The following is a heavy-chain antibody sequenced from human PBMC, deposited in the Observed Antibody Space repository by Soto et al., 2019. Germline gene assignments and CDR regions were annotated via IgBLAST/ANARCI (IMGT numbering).Heavy chain of an antibody. CDR2: MNPNSGNT. CDR1: GYTFTSYD. Sequence: ASVKVSCKASGYTFTSYDINWVRQATGQGLEWMGWMNPNSGNTGYAQKFQGRVTMTRNTSISTAYMELSSLRSEDTAVYYCARIVRYCSSTSCPYYFDYWGQGTLVTVS. J-gene: IGHJ4*02. V-gene: IGHV1-8*01. D-gene: IGHD2-2*01. CDR3: ARIVRYCSSTSCPYYFDY.